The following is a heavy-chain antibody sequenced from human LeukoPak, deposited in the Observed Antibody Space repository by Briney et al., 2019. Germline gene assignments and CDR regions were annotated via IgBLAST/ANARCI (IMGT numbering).Heavy chain of an antibody. D-gene: IGHD3-10*02. CDR2: IKEDGSEK. J-gene: IGHJ6*04. CDR1: GFTLSSYW. CDR3: AELGITMIGGV. V-gene: IGHV3-7*01. Sequence: GGSLRLSCAASGFTLSSYWMNWVRQAPGKGLEWVANIKEDGSEKYYVDSVKGRFTISRDNAKNSLYLQMNSLRAEDTAVYYCAELGITMIGGVWGKGTTVTISS.